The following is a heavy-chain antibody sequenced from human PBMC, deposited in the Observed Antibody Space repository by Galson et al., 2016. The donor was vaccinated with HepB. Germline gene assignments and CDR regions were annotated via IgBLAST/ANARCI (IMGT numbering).Heavy chain of an antibody. CDR1: GDSVSSNIDA. CDR3: ARDGPATHDAFDL. J-gene: IGHJ3*01. CDR2: TYYRSQWYV. V-gene: IGHV6-1*01. Sequence: CAISGDSVSSNIDAWNWIRQSPSRGLEWLGRTYYRSQWYVDYAVSVTSRININPDTSKNQFSLHLNSVTPEDTAVYYCARDGPATHDAFDLWGQGTMVTVSS.